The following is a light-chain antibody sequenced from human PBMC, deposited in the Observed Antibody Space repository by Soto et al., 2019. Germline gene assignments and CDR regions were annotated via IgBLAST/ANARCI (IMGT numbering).Light chain of an antibody. J-gene: IGLJ1*01. CDR1: SSDAGCYNY. CDR2: DVS. Sequence: QSALTRPASVSRSPGPSSSISSTGTSSDAGCYNYISWYQQHPRKAPNLMIYDVSNRPSGVSNRFSGSKSGNTASLTISGLQAEDEADYYCSSYTSSSTRAVVTGTKVTVL. V-gene: IGLV2-14*01. CDR3: SSYTSSSTRA.